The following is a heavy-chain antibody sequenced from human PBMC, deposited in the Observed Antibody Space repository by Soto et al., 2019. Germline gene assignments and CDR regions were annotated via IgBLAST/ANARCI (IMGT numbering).Heavy chain of an antibody. Sequence: QVQLQESGPGLVKPSQTLSLTCTVSGGSISSGDYYWSWIRQPPGKGLEWIGYIYYSGSTYYNPSLKSRVTISVDTSKNQFSQKLSSVTAADTAVYYCAGHEMIEGGYCSGGSCYSNYYGMDVWGQGTTVTVSS. CDR3: AGHEMIEGGYCSGGSCYSNYYGMDV. CDR1: GGSISSGDYY. J-gene: IGHJ6*02. D-gene: IGHD2-15*01. CDR2: IYYSGST. V-gene: IGHV4-30-4*01.